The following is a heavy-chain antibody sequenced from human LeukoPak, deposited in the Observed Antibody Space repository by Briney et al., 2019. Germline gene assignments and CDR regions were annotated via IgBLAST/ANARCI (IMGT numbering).Heavy chain of an antibody. Sequence: GASVKVSCQVSGYSLTELSIHWVRQAPGKGLEWMGGFDPEDGKTIYAQKIQGRVTMTEDTSTDTAYMELSSPRSEDAAIYYCATDLLRYSYGPYLDYWGQGTLVTVSS. CDR2: FDPEDGKT. D-gene: IGHD5-18*01. CDR3: ATDLLRYSYGPYLDY. J-gene: IGHJ4*02. V-gene: IGHV1-24*01. CDR1: GYSLTELS.